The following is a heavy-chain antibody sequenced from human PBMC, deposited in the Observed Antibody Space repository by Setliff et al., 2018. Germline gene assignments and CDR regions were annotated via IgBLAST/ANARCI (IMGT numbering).Heavy chain of an antibody. Sequence: ASVKVSCKTSGYNFITTGISWVRQAPGQGPEWMGCISPYNGNTNYAQKFQDRVTMTTDTSTATVYMELKNLRSDDTAVYYCARERSYYYDSSGFYYEGRHFDYWGQGTLVTAPQ. CDR1: GYNFITTG. J-gene: IGHJ4*02. D-gene: IGHD3-22*01. CDR2: ISPYNGNT. CDR3: ARERSYYYDSSGFYYEGRHFDY. V-gene: IGHV1-18*01.